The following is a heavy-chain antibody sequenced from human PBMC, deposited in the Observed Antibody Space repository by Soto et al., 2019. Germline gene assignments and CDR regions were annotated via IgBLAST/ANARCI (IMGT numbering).Heavy chain of an antibody. V-gene: IGHV1-69*06. D-gene: IGHD3-10*01. CDR1: GGTFSSYA. CDR2: IIPIFGTA. Sequence: VQLLESGAEVKKPGSSVKVSCKASGGTFSSYAISWVRQAPGQGLEWMGGIIPIFGTANYAQKFQGRVTITADKSTSTAYMELSSLRSEDTAVYYCARERGYYGSGSAHFDYWGQGTLVTVSS. J-gene: IGHJ4*02. CDR3: ARERGYYGSGSAHFDY.